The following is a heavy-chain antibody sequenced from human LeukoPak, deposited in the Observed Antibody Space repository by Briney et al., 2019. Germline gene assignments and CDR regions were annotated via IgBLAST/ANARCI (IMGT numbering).Heavy chain of an antibody. CDR2: ISGSGGTT. V-gene: IGHV3-23*01. D-gene: IGHD2-15*01. CDR3: AKYCGDSSCYSGFDF. Sequence: GGSLRLSCAASGFTFRSYVMRWVRQAPGKGLEWVSAISGSGGTTWYANSMRGRFTTSRDNSKNTLYLQMNILQLEGLADHYCAKYCGDSSCYSGFDFWGQGTLVTVSS. J-gene: IGHJ4*02. CDR1: GFTFRSYV.